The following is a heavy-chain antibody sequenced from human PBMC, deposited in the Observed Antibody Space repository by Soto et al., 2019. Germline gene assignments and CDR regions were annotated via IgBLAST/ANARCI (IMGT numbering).Heavy chain of an antibody. D-gene: IGHD3-9*01. V-gene: IGHV4-59*01. CDR2: ASYSGST. CDR3: AASYYAILTGHLAFDI. CDR1: EAAMSHFY. Sequence: QVQLQESGPGLVKPSETLSLTCTVSEAAMSHFYWSWIRQTPGKGLEWLGYASYSGSTNYNPSLKSRVTISVDTSKTQFSLNLSSVTAADTAMYFCAASYYAILTGHLAFDIWGHGTMVIVSS. J-gene: IGHJ3*02.